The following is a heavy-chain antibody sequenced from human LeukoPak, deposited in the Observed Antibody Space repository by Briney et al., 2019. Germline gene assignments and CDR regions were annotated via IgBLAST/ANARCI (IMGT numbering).Heavy chain of an antibody. V-gene: IGHV3-23*01. CDR2: ISDSGGST. Sequence: GGSLRLSCAASRFTFSTYAMSWVRQAPGKGLEWVSAISDSGGSTYYADSVRGRFTVSRDNSENTLYLQMNSLRAEDTAVYYCAKDRYNDYEGGWFDPWGQGTLVTVSS. CDR3: AKDRYNDYEGGWFDP. D-gene: IGHD5-12*01. J-gene: IGHJ5*02. CDR1: RFTFSTYA.